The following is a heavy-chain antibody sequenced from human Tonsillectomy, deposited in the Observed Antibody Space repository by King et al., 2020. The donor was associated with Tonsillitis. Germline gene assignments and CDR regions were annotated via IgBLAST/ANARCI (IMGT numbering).Heavy chain of an antibody. D-gene: IGHD2-21*01. CDR2: IKRDGSQK. J-gene: IGHJ3*02. CDR3: ARDITPSDGDIYCYAFDI. V-gene: IGHV3-7*03. CDR1: GFTLSNFW. Sequence: VQLVEAGGGLVQPGGSLRLSCTASGFTLSNFWMTWVRQAPGKGLEWVADIKRDGSQKHYGDSVEGRFTISRDNAKNSLYLQMNSLRAEDTAVYYCARDITPSDGDIYCYAFDIWGRGTMVTVSS.